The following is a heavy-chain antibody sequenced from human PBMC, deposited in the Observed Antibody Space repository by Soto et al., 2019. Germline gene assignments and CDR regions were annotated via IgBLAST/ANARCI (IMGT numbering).Heavy chain of an antibody. CDR1: GYTLSTYY. V-gene: IGHV1-46*01. J-gene: IGHJ4*02. CDR2: INPKIGST. Sequence: HVQLVQSGAEGKKPGASVRISCKAFGYTLSTYYMHWVRQAPGQGLEWMGMINPKIGSTSYTQKIRDRVNMTRATSTITVYMELGSLTSEDTAVYYCARDFAYRNSEFWKYYCDYWGQGTLVTVSS. D-gene: IGHD3-3*01. CDR3: ARDFAYRNSEFWKYYCDY.